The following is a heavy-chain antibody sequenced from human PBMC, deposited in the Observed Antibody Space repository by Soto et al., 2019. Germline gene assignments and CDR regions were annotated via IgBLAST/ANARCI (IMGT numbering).Heavy chain of an antibody. CDR1: GFTFSNAW. J-gene: IGHJ6*02. V-gene: IGHV3-15*01. CDR3: TTDTSDIVVVPATNRYYYYGMDV. Sequence: GGSLRLSCAASGFTFSNAWMSWVRQAPGKGLEWVGRIKSKTDGGTTDYAAPVKGRFTISRDDSKNTLYLQMNSLKTEDTAVYYCTTDTSDIVVVPATNRYYYYGMDVWGQGTTVTVSS. CDR2: IKSKTDGGTT. D-gene: IGHD2-2*01.